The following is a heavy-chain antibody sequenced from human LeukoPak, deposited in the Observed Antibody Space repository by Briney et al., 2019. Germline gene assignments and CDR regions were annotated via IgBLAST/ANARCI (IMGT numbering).Heavy chain of an antibody. Sequence: GGSLRLSCAASGFTFSSYFMNWVRQAPGKGLEWVSSISSSSSYIYYADSVKGRFTISRDNAKNSLYLQMNSLRAEDTAVYYCARVTGDRVYYFDYWGQGTLVTVSS. V-gene: IGHV3-21*01. CDR1: GFTFSSYF. D-gene: IGHD7-27*01. CDR3: ARVTGDRVYYFDY. J-gene: IGHJ4*02. CDR2: ISSSSSYI.